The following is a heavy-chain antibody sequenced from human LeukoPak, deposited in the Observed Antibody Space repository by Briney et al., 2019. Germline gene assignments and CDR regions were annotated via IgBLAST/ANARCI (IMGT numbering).Heavy chain of an antibody. CDR2: FNPNSGDA. CDR3: ARDKGSGMLPFDY. CDR1: GYTFTVHY. V-gene: IGHV1-2*02. Sequence: ASVKVSCKASGYTFTVHYLHWVRQAPGQGPEWMGWFNPNSGDANYAQRFQGRVTMTRVTSISTAYMEMKGLTIDDTAVNYCARDKGSGMLPFDYWGQGTRVTVSS. J-gene: IGHJ4*02. D-gene: IGHD1-1*01.